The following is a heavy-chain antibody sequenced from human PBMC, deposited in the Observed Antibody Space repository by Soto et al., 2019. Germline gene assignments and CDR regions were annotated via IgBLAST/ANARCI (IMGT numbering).Heavy chain of an antibody. CDR3: ASRVYYDILTGYDYGMDV. Sequence: SETLSLTCTVSGGSISSSSYYWGWIRQPPGKGLEWCGSIYYSGSTDYNPSLKSRVTISVDTSKNQFSLKLSSVTAADTAVYYCASRVYYDILTGYDYGMDVWGQGTTVT. D-gene: IGHD3-9*01. CDR2: IYYSGST. CDR1: GGSISSSSYY. V-gene: IGHV4-39*01. J-gene: IGHJ6*02.